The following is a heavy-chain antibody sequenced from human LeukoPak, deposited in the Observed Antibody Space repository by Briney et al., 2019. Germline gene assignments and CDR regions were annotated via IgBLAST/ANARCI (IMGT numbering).Heavy chain of an antibody. J-gene: IGHJ4*02. CDR1: GYTFTDYY. CDR2: INPNSGAT. Sequence: ASVKVSCKAYGYTFTDYYMHWVRQAPGQGLEWIGWINPNSGATNYAQKFQGWVTMTRDTSISTAYMELSRLKSDDTAVYYCARVSLIYGSGSYYQSPLAYWGQGTLVTVSS. V-gene: IGHV1-2*04. CDR3: ARVSLIYGSGSYYQSPLAY. D-gene: IGHD3-10*01.